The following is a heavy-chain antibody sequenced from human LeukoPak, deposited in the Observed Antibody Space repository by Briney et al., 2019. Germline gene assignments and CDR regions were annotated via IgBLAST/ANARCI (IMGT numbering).Heavy chain of an antibody. Sequence: GGSLRLSCAASGFTFSSYGMHWVRQAPGKGLEWVAVISYDGSNKYYADSVKGRFAISRDNAKNSLYLQMNSLRAEDTAVYYCARDHHRRLYDSQARDTFDIWGQGTMVTVSS. CDR3: ARDHHRRLYDSQARDTFDI. CDR1: GFTFSSYG. CDR2: ISYDGSNK. D-gene: IGHD3-22*01. V-gene: IGHV3-30*03. J-gene: IGHJ3*02.